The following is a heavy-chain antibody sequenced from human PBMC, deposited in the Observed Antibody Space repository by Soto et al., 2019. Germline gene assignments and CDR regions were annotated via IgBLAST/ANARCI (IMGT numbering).Heavy chain of an antibody. V-gene: IGHV1-46*03. CDR2: INPSGGST. J-gene: IGHJ6*02. CDR1: AYTFTSAK. Sequence: ASLKVSCKASAYTFTSAKMHWGPQAPGQGREWMGIINPSGGSTSYAQKFQGRVTMTRDTSTTTVYMELSSLRSEDTAVYYCARDKVEMATIHYGMDVWGQGTTVTVSS. CDR3: ARDKVEMATIHYGMDV. D-gene: IGHD5-12*01.